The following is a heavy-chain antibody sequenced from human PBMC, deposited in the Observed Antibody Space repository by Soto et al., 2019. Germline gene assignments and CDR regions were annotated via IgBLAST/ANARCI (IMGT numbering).Heavy chain of an antibody. D-gene: IGHD1-20*01. Sequence: SVKVSCKASGYTFSDYYMHWVRQAPGQGLEWMGWINPNNGDTKYAQKFEGRVTMTSDTSTAYMELSRLRSDDTALYYCAKVGRANWNFDHWGQGTLVTVSS. CDR1: GYTFSDYY. V-gene: IGHV1-2*02. CDR3: AKVGRANWNFDH. J-gene: IGHJ4*02. CDR2: INPNNGDT.